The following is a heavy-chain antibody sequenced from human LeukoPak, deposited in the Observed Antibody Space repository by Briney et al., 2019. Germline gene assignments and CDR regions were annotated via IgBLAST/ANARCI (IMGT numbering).Heavy chain of an antibody. Sequence: SGPTLVNPTQPLTLTCTFSGFSLRASRVGVAWIRQPPDKALEWLAVIYWDDYKRYSPSLKSRLTITKDTSKNQVVLTVTNMDPVDTATYYCARTGYCAGDCYTLNWFDPWGQGMLDSVSS. D-gene: IGHD2-21*02. V-gene: IGHV2-5*02. J-gene: IGHJ5*02. CDR2: IYWDDYK. CDR1: GFSLRASRVG. CDR3: ARTGYCAGDCYTLNWFDP.